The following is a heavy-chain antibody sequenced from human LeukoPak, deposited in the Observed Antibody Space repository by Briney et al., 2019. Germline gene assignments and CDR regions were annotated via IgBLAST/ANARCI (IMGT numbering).Heavy chain of an antibody. D-gene: IGHD6-19*01. CDR2: IYYSGST. CDR3: ARSYSSGWYVN. CDR1: GGSISSYY. Sequence: SETLSLTCTASGGSISSYYWSWIRQPPGKGLEWIGYIYYSGSTNYNPSLKSRVTISVDTSKNQFSLKLSSVTAADTAVYYCARSYSSGWYVNWGQGTLVTVSS. V-gene: IGHV4-59*08. J-gene: IGHJ4*02.